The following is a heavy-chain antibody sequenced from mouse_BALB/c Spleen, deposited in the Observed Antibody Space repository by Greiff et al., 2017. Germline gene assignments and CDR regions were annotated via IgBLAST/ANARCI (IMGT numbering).Heavy chain of an antibody. CDR3: ARELRPYYYAMDY. D-gene: IGHD1-2*01. Sequence: VQLKESGPELVKPGASVKISCKASGYTFTDYNMHWVKQSHGKSLEWIGYIYPYNGGTGYNQKFKSKATLTVDNSSSTAYMELRSLTSEDSAVYYCARELRPYYYAMDYWGQGTSVTVSS. V-gene: IGHV1S29*02. CDR2: IYPYNGGT. CDR1: GYTFTDYN. J-gene: IGHJ4*01.